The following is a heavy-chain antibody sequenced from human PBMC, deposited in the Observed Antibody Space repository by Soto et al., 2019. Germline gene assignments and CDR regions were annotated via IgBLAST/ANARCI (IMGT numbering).Heavy chain of an antibody. V-gene: IGHV1-18*01. Sequence: ASVKVSCKASGYTFTSYGISWVRQAPGQGLEWMGWISAYNGNTNYAQKLQGRVTMTRDTSTSTAYMELSSLRSGDTAVYYCAREGIAAADHNWFDPWGQGTLVTVSS. D-gene: IGHD6-13*01. J-gene: IGHJ5*02. CDR1: GYTFTSYG. CDR2: ISAYNGNT. CDR3: AREGIAAADHNWFDP.